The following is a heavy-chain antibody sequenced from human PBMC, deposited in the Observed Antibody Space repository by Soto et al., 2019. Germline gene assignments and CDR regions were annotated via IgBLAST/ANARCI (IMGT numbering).Heavy chain of an antibody. CDR3: ARVEDDFWSGYYFFGAFDI. V-gene: IGHV3-21*01. CDR2: ISSSSSYI. D-gene: IGHD3-3*01. J-gene: IGHJ3*02. Sequence: GGSLRLSCAASGFTFSSYSMNWVRQAPGKGLEWVSSISSSSSYIYYADSVKGRFTISRDNAKNSLYLQMNSLRAEDTAVDYCARVEDDFWSGYYFFGAFDIWGQGTMVTVSS. CDR1: GFTFSSYS.